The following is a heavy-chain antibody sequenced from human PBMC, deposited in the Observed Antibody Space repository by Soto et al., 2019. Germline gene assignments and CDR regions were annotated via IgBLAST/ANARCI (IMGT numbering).Heavy chain of an antibody. CDR3: ARTISYDFWSGYSKYYYYYYMDV. CDR2: INPSGGST. V-gene: IGHV1-46*01. CDR1: GYTFTSYY. Sequence: GASVKVCCKASGYTFTSYYMHWVLQAPGQGLEWMGIINPSGGSTGYAQKFQGRVTMTRNTSISTAYMELSSLRSEDTAVYYCARTISYDFWSGYSKYYYYYYMDVWGKGTTVTVSS. D-gene: IGHD3-3*01. J-gene: IGHJ6*03.